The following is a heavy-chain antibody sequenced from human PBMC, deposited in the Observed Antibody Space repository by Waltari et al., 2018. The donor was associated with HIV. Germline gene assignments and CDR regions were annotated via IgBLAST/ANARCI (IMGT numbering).Heavy chain of an antibody. CDR3: ARDRFPDGYNDY. CDR2: IYYSGST. CDR1: GGSISGYY. J-gene: IGHJ4*02. D-gene: IGHD5-12*01. V-gene: IGHV4-59*01. Sequence: QVQLQESGPGLVKPSETLSLTCTVSGGSISGYYWSWFRQPPGKGLEWIGYIYYSGSTNYNPSLKSRVTISVDTSKNQFSLKLSSVTAADTAVYYCARDRFPDGYNDYWGQGTLVTVSS.